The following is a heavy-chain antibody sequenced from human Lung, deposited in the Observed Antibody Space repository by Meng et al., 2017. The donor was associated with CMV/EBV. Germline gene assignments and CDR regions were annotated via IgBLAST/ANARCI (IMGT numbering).Heavy chain of an antibody. V-gene: IGHV4-61*01. J-gene: IGHJ4*02. CDR1: GASVSSRYDY. CDR2: IYYSGTT. CDR3: VRSPNGPGNHDS. D-gene: IGHD1-14*01. Sequence: GSLRLXXSVSGASVSSRYDYWSWVRLPPGKGLEWIGYIYYSGTTKFNPSLKSRVSILSQTSTNQFSLNLRSVTAADTAIYFCVRSPNGPGNHDSWGQGTLVTVSS.